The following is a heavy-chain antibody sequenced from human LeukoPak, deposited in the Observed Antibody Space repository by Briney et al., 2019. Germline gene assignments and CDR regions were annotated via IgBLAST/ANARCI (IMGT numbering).Heavy chain of an antibody. V-gene: IGHV4-59*01. CDR2: IYYSGST. CDR3: AVSVRGHDAFDI. Sequence: PSETLSLTCTVSGGSIRSYYWSGLRQPPGKGLEWIGYIYYSGSTNYNPSLKSRVTISVDTSKNQFSLKLSSVTAADTAVYYCAVSVRGHDAFDIWGQGTMVTVSS. D-gene: IGHD3-10*01. J-gene: IGHJ3*02. CDR1: GGSIRSYY.